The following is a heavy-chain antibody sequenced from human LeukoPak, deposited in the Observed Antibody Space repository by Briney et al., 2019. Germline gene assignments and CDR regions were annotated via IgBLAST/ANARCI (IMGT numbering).Heavy chain of an antibody. D-gene: IGHD3-10*01. CDR3: ATDSGKITMVRGVIIREYYFEY. V-gene: IGHV1-2*02. CDR2: INPNSGGT. Sequence: ASMKVSCKASGYTFTDYYIHWVRQAPGQGLEWMGWINPNSGGTSSAQKFQGRVTMTRDTSISTAYMELSSLRSEDTAVYYCATDSGKITMVRGVIIREYYFEYWGQGTLVTVSS. CDR1: GYTFTDYY. J-gene: IGHJ4*02.